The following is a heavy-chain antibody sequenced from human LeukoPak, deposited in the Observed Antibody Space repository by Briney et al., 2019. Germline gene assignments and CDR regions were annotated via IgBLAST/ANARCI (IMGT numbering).Heavy chain of an antibody. V-gene: IGHV4-39*01. Sequence: SETLSLTCTVSGGSISSSSYYWGWIRQPPGKRLEWIGSIYYSGSTYYNPSLKSRVTISVDTSKNQFSLKLSSVTAADTAVYYCARHAYSSGWYLDYWGQGTLVTVSS. D-gene: IGHD6-19*01. CDR2: IYYSGST. J-gene: IGHJ4*02. CDR1: GGSISSSSYY. CDR3: ARHAYSSGWYLDY.